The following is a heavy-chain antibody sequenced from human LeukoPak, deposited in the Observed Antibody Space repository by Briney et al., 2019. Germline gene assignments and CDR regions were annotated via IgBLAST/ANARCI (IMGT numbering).Heavy chain of an antibody. CDR2: INHSGST. V-gene: IGHV4-34*01. CDR3: ARADCSSTSCYTPAEYLQH. J-gene: IGHJ1*01. CDR1: GGSFSGYY. Sequence: PSETLSLTCAVYGGSFSGYYWSWIRQPPGKGLEWIGEINHSGSTNYNPSLKSRVTISVDTSKNQFSLKLSSVTAADTAVYYCARADCSSTSCYTPAEYLQHWGQGTLVTVSS. D-gene: IGHD2-2*02.